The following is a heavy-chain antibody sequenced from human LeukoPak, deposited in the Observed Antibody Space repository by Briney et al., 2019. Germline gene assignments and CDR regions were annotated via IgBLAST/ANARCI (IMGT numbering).Heavy chain of an antibody. CDR3: AKAYYDILTGYYS. Sequence: GGSLRLSCAASGFTFSSYDMSWVRQAPGKGLEWVSAISGSGGSTYYADSVKGRFTISRDNSKNTLYLQMNSLRAEDTAVYYCAKAYYDILTGYYSWGQGTMVTVSS. J-gene: IGHJ3*01. CDR1: GFTFSSYD. D-gene: IGHD3-9*01. V-gene: IGHV3-23*01. CDR2: ISGSGGST.